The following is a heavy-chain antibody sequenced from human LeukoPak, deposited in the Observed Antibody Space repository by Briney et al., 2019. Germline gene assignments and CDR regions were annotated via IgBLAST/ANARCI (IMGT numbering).Heavy chain of an antibody. D-gene: IGHD3-22*01. J-gene: IGHJ4*02. CDR3: ARHTTPYESSGYSFDD. V-gene: IGHV3-53*01. Sequence: GGSLRLSCAASGFTVSSNYMSWVRQAPGKGLEWVSVIYSGGSTFYADSVKGRFSISRDNSKNTLYLQMNSLRAEDTAVYYCARHTTPYESSGYSFDDWGQGTLVTVSS. CDR2: IYSGGST. CDR1: GFTVSSNY.